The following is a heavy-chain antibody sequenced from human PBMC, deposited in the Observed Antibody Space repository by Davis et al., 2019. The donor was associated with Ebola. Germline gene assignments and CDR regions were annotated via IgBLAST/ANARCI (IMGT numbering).Heavy chain of an antibody. J-gene: IGHJ4*02. V-gene: IGHV1-2*06. Sequence: AASVKVSCKASGYTFTSYYMHWVRQAPGQGLEWMGRINPNSGGTNYAQKFQGRVTMTRDTSISTAYMELSRLRSDDTAVYYCARRHIVVVTAIDYWGQGTLVTVSS. CDR3: ARRHIVVVTAIDY. D-gene: IGHD2-21*02. CDR2: INPNSGGT. CDR1: GYTFTSYY.